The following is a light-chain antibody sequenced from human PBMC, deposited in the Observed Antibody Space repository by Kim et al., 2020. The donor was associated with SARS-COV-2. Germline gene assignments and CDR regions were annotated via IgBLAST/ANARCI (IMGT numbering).Light chain of an antibody. J-gene: IGLJ1*01. CDR2: EVS. CDR3: SSYAGSSNFV. V-gene: IGLV2-8*01. Sequence: QSALTQPPSASGSPGQSVTISCTGTSSDVGGYNYVSWYQQPPGKAPKLMICEVSKRPSGVPHHFSGSKSGNTASLIVSGLQAEDEADYYCSSYAGSSNFVFGTGTKVTVL. CDR1: SSDVGGYNY.